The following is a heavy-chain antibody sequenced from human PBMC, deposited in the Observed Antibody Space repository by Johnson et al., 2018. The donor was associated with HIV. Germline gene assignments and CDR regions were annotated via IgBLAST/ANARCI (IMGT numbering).Heavy chain of an antibody. J-gene: IGHJ3*02. D-gene: IGHD3-22*01. CDR1: GFTVSSNY. CDR2: IYSGGST. V-gene: IGHV3-53*01. Sequence: VQLVESGGGLIQPGGSLRLSCAASGFTVSSNYMSWVRQAPGKGLEWVSVIYSGGSTYYADSVKGRFTISRDNSKNTLYLQMNSLRAEDTAVYYCARGGYYYDSSGYYIWGQGTMVTVSS. CDR3: ARGGYYYDSSGYYI.